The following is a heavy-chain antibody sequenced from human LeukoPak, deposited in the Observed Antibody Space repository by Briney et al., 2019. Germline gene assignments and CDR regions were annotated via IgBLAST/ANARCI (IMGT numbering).Heavy chain of an antibody. CDR3: ARDVAREFDY. CDR1: GYIFISYY. J-gene: IGHJ4*02. CDR2: INPSDGST. V-gene: IGHV1-46*01. Sequence: ASVKVSCKASGYIFISYYIHGVRQAPGQGLEWMGVINPSDGSTNYAQKYQDRVTMTRDTSTRTVYMQLSSLRSDDTAVYYCARDVAREFDYWGQGTLVTVSS.